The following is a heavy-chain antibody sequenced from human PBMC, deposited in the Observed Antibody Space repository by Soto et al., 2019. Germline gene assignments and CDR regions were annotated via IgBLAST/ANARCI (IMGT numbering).Heavy chain of an antibody. Sequence: GESLKISCKGSGYSFTNYWIGWVRHMPGKGLEWMGIIYPRDSDTRYSPSFQGQVTISADKSISTAYLQWSSLKASDTAMYYCARFFDYSGKSEDFHMCGQRTVVPVSS. CDR3: ARFFDYSGKSEDFHM. CDR2: IYPRDSDT. J-gene: IGHJ3*02. V-gene: IGHV5-51*01. CDR1: GYSFTNYW. D-gene: IGHD4-4*01.